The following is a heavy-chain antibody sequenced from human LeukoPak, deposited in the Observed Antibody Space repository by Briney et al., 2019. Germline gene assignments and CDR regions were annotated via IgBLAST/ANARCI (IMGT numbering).Heavy chain of an antibody. CDR1: GYTFTGYY. D-gene: IGHD3-9*01. Sequence: ASVKVSCKASGYTFTGYYMHWVRQAPGQGLEWMGWINPNSGGTNYAQKFQGRVTMTRDTSISTAYMELSRLRSDDTAVYYCARDITSEYFDWLPPDYWGQGTLVTVSS. CDR3: ARDITSEYFDWLPPDY. J-gene: IGHJ4*02. CDR2: INPNSGGT. V-gene: IGHV1-2*02.